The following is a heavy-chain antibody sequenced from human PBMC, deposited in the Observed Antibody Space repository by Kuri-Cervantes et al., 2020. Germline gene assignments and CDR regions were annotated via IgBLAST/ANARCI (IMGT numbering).Heavy chain of an antibody. D-gene: IGHD3-10*01. V-gene: IGHV4-4*07. CDR1: GGSISSYY. CDR3: AREPVSGFDY. CDR2: IYTSGST. Sequence: GSLRLSCTVSGGSISSYYWSWIRQPAGKGLEWIGRIYTSGSTNYNPSLKSRVTISLDTSKNQFSLKLNTVTPADTAVCFCAREPVSGFDYWGRGILVTVSS. J-gene: IGHJ4*02.